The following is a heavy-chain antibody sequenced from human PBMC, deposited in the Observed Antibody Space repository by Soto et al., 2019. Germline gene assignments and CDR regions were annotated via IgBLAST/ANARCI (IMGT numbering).Heavy chain of an antibody. Sequence: GGSLRLSCAASGFTFSSYAMSWVRQAPGKGLEWVSAISGSGGSTYYADSVKGRFTISRDNSKNTLYLQMNSLRAEDTAVYYCAKDQRKRIWDIVVVVAAIAQDYPDYWGQGTLVTVSS. V-gene: IGHV3-23*01. CDR3: AKDQRKRIWDIVVVVAAIAQDYPDY. D-gene: IGHD2-15*01. J-gene: IGHJ4*02. CDR1: GFTFSSYA. CDR2: ISGSGGST.